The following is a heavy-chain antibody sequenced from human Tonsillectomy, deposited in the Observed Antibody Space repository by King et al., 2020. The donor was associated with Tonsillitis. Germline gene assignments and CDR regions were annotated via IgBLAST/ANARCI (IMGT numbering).Heavy chain of an antibody. J-gene: IGHJ6*02. Sequence: VQLVPSGAEVKKPGESLRISCKGSGYSFTSYWISWVRQMPGKGLEWMGRIDPSDSYTNYSPSFQGHVTISADKSISTAYLQWSSLKASDTAMYYCARGDCSSTSCPVLYYYYGMDVWGQGTTVTVSS. CDR3: ARGDCSSTSCPVLYYYYGMDV. CDR1: GYSFTSYW. CDR2: IDPSDSYT. V-gene: IGHV5-10-1*03. D-gene: IGHD2-2*01.